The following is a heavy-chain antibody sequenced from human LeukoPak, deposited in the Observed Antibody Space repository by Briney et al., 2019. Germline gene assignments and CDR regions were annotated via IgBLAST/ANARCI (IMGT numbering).Heavy chain of an antibody. CDR2: ISSDGSNT. Sequence: GGSLRLSCGASGVPYYRYWMHWVRPPPGRAVVCVSRISSDGSNTNYADSVKGRVTISRDNGENTLYLQMDSLTAEDTAVYYCVSRNYGSSPFDYWGQGTLVTVSS. D-gene: IGHD4-17*01. V-gene: IGHV3-74*01. CDR1: GVPYYRYW. CDR3: VSRNYGSSPFDY. J-gene: IGHJ4*02.